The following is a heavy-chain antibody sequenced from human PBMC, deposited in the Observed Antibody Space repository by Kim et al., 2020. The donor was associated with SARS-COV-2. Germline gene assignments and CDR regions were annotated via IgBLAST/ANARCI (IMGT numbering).Heavy chain of an antibody. CDR1: GFTFSDYY. CDR2: ISSSGSTI. Sequence: GGSLRLSCAASGFTFSDYYMSWIRQAPGKGLEWVSYISSSGSTIYYADSVKGRFTISRDNAKNSLYLQMNSLRAEDTAVYYCARDSGLEWLLHWFDPWGQGTLVTVSS. J-gene: IGHJ5*02. V-gene: IGHV3-11*01. D-gene: IGHD3-3*01. CDR3: ARDSGLEWLLHWFDP.